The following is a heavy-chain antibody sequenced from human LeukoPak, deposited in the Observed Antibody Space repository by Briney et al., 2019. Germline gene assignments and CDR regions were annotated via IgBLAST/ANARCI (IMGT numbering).Heavy chain of an antibody. D-gene: IGHD2-15*01. CDR3: ARDLGYCSGGSCYARGSWFDP. V-gene: IGHV1-69*13. Sequence: ASVKASCKASGGTFSSYAISWVRQAPGQGLEWMGGIIPIFGTANYAQKFQGRVTITADESTSTAYMELSSLRSEDTAVYYCARDLGYCSGGSCYARGSWFDPWGQGTLVTVSS. CDR1: GGTFSSYA. CDR2: IIPIFGTA. J-gene: IGHJ5*02.